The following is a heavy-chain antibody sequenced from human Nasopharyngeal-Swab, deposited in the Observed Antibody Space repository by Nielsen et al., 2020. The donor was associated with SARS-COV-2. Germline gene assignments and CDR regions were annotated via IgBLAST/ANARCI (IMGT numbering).Heavy chain of an antibody. J-gene: IGHJ4*02. V-gene: IGHV3-13*01. D-gene: IGHD5-12*01. CDR2: IGTAGDT. CDR3: AREGVGYDSSPALGLGY. Sequence: GGSLRLYCAASGFSFSSYDMHWVRQATGKGLEWVSAIGTAGDTYYPGSVKGRFTISRENAKNSLYLQMNSLRAEDTAVYYCAREGVGYDSSPALGLGYWGQGTLVTVSS. CDR1: GFSFSSYD.